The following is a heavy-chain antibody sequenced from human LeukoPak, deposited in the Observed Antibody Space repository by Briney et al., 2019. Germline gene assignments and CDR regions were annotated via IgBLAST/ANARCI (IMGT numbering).Heavy chain of an antibody. CDR3: ATRFSGATGAFDI. J-gene: IGHJ3*02. CDR1: GYTLTELS. D-gene: IGHD3-10*01. Sequence: ASAKVSCKVSGYTLTELSMHWVRQAPGKGLEWMGGFDPEDGETIYAQKFQGRVTMTEDTSTDTAYMELSSLRSEDTAVYYCATRFSGATGAFDIWGQGTMVTVSS. CDR2: FDPEDGET. V-gene: IGHV1-24*01.